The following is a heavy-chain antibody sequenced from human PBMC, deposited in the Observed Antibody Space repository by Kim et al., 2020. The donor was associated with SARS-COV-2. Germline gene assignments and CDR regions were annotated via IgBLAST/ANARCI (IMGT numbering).Heavy chain of an antibody. CDR3: ARVLMGGVWDRGAFDI. J-gene: IGHJ3*02. V-gene: IGHV1-18*01. CDR1: GYTITSYG. CDR2: ISAYNGNT. D-gene: IGHD1-26*01. Sequence: ASVKVSCKASGYTITSYGISWVRQAPGQGLEWMGWISAYNGNTNYAQKLQGRVTMTTDTSTITAYMELRSLRSDDSAVYYCARVLMGGVWDRGAFDIWGQGTMVTVSS.